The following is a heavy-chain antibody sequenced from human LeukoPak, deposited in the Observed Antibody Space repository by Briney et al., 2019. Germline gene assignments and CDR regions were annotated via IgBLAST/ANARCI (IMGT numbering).Heavy chain of an antibody. Sequence: ETLSLTCTVSGGSISSSSYYWGWIRQPPGNGLECVSVIYSDSNTYYADSVKGRFTISRDNSKNTLYLQMSSLRAEDTAVYYCAKGAISTIVRGVIGYMDVWGKGTTVTISS. J-gene: IGHJ6*03. D-gene: IGHD3-10*01. CDR3: AKGAISTIVRGVIGYMDV. V-gene: IGHV3-66*01. CDR1: GGSISSSSYY. CDR2: IYSDSNT.